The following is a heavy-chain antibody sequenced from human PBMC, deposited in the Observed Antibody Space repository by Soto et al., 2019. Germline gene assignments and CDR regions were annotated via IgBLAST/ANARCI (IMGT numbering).Heavy chain of an antibody. D-gene: IGHD3-3*01. J-gene: IGHJ3*02. CDR2: IYYSGST. V-gene: IGHV4-30-4*01. Sequence: LSLTCTVSGGSISSGDYYWSWIRQPPGKGLEWIGYIYYSGSTYYNLPLKSRVTISVDTSKNQFSLKLSSVTAADTAVYYCARGDSPYDFWSGYYPSHAFDIWGQGTMVTVSS. CDR3: ARGDSPYDFWSGYYPSHAFDI. CDR1: GGSISSGDYY.